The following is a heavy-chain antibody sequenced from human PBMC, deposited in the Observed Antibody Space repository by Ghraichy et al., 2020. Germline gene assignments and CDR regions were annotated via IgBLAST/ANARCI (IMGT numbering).Heavy chain of an antibody. CDR2: IRYHGNEK. V-gene: IGHV3-30*02. CDR3: ARNDYHLDS. Sequence: GESLNISCAASGFTFSNFGFHWVRQAPGKGPEWVAFIRYHGNEKYYADSVKGRFTISRDNSKDTLYLQMTSLRVEDTAMHYCARNDYHLDSWGQGTLVTVSS. J-gene: IGHJ4*02. CDR1: GFTFSNFG. D-gene: IGHD4-11*01.